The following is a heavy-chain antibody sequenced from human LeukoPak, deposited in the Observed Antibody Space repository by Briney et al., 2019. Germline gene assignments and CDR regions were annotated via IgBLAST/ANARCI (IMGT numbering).Heavy chain of an antibody. D-gene: IGHD3-10*01. CDR3: ARDRWDTMVRGIVDY. CDR2: ISGSSSYI. Sequence: PGGSLRPSCAASGFTFSSYSMNWVRQAPGKGLEWVSSISGSSSYIYYADSVKGRFTISRDNAKNSLYLQMNSLRAEDTAVYYCARDRWDTMVRGIVDYWGQGTLVTVSS. CDR1: GFTFSSYS. V-gene: IGHV3-21*01. J-gene: IGHJ4*02.